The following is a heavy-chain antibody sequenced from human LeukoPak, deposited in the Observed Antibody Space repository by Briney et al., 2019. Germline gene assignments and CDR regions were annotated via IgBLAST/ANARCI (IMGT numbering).Heavy chain of an antibody. CDR1: GYPFTGYY. CDR2: INPNSGDT. D-gene: IGHD6-13*01. V-gene: IGHV1-2*02. Sequence: GASVKVSCKASGYPFTGYYMHWVRQAPGQGLEWMGWINPNSGDTNYAQKFQGRVTMTRDTSISTAYMELSRLRSDDTAVYYCARETVPAIAAPRGLNYWGQGTLVTVSS. J-gene: IGHJ4*02. CDR3: ARETVPAIAAPRGLNY.